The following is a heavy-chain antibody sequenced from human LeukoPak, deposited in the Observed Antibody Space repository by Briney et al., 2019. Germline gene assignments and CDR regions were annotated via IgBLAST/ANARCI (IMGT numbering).Heavy chain of an antibody. CDR1: GYTFTGYY. CDR3: ARADYGDYAFDY. CDR2: INPNSGGT. D-gene: IGHD4-17*01. J-gene: IGHJ4*02. Sequence: ASVKVSCKASGYTFTGYYMHWVRQAPGQGLEWMGQINPNSGGTNYAQKFQGRVTMTRDTSISTAYMELSRLRSDDTAVYYCARADYGDYAFDYWGQGTLVTVSS. V-gene: IGHV1-2*06.